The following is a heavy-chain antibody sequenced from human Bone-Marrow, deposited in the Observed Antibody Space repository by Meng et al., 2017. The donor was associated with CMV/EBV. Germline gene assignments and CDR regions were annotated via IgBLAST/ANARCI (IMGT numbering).Heavy chain of an antibody. CDR1: GFTFSDYY. V-gene: IGHV3-11*01. CDR3: AKGPWTDPHAFDI. Sequence: GGSLRRSWAASGFTFSDYYMSWIRQAPGKGLEWVSYISSSGSTIYYADSVKGRFTISRDNSKNMLYLQMNSLRAEDTAVYYCAKGPWTDPHAFDIWGQGTMVTVSS. CDR2: ISSSGSTI. J-gene: IGHJ3*02. D-gene: IGHD1-1*01.